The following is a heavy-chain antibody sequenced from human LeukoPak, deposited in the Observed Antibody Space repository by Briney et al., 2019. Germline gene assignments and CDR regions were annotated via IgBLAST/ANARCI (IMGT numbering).Heavy chain of an antibody. V-gene: IGHV1-69*04. J-gene: IGHJ4*02. CDR2: IIPILGIA. D-gene: IGHD4-17*01. CDR3: ARAGIGDYGQFYYFDY. Sequence: ASVKVSCKASGGTFSSYAISWVRQAPGQGLEWMGRIIPILGIANYAQKFQGRVTITADKSTGTAYMELSSLRSEDTAVYYCARAGIGDYGQFYYFDYWGQGTLVTVSS. CDR1: GGTFSSYA.